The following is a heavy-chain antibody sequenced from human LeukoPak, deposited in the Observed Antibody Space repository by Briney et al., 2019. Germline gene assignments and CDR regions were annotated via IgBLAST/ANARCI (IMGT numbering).Heavy chain of an antibody. CDR3: ARGRGGGYFDY. D-gene: IGHD3-16*01. V-gene: IGHV3-21*01. Sequence: PGGSLRLSCAASGFTFSRYSMTWVRQAPGKGLEWVSSISSSSSYIYYADSVKGRFTISRDNAKNSLYLQMNSLRAEDTAVYYCARGRGGGYFDYWGQGTLVTVSS. J-gene: IGHJ4*02. CDR1: GFTFSRYS. CDR2: ISSSSSYI.